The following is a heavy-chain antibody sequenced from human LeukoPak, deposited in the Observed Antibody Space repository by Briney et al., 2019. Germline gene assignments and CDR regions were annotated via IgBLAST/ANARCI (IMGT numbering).Heavy chain of an antibody. CDR3: ARERSSSGGHSWFDP. V-gene: IGHV4-39*07. Sequence: IPSETLSLTCTVSGGYIITSGRYWGWIRQPPGKGLEWIGSIYYTGVTSTNPFFRSRMSISVDTSKNQFSLNLTSVTAADAAVYYCARERSSSGGHSWFDPWGQGTLVTVSS. CDR1: GGYIITSGRY. D-gene: IGHD4-23*01. J-gene: IGHJ5*02. CDR2: IYYTGVT.